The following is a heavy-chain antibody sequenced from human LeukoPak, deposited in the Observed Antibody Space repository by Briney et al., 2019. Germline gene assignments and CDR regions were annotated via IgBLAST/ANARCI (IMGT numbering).Heavy chain of an antibody. CDR2: IYTSGST. D-gene: IGHD6-13*01. CDR1: GGSISSYY. V-gene: IGHV4-4*07. CDR3: AREDTDSSSWAHVGWFGP. Sequence: SETLSLTCTVSGGSISSYYWSWIRQPAGKGLEWIGRIYTSGSTNYNPSLKSRVTMSVDTSKNQFSLKLSSVTAADTAVYYCAREDTDSSSWAHVGWFGPWGQGTLVTVSS. J-gene: IGHJ5*02.